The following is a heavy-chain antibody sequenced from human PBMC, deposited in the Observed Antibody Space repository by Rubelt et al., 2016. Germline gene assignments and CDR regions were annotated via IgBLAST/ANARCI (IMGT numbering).Heavy chain of an antibody. J-gene: IGHJ4*02. V-gene: IGHV4-59*04. Sequence: QVQLQESGPGLVKPSETLSLTCTISGGSISTYYWSWIRQPPGKGLEWIGEINHSGTTSYNPSLKSRVTVSLHTSKSQFSLNRRSLTAADTAVYFCARVSRGSRDSGFDYWGLGTLVTVSS. CDR3: ARVSRGSRDSGFDY. D-gene: IGHD5/OR15-5a*01. CDR1: GGSISTYY. CDR2: INHSGTT.